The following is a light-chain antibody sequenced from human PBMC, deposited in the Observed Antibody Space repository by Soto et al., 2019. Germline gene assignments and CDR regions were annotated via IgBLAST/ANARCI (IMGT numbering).Light chain of an antibody. Sequence: QSVLTQPPSMSAAPGQKVAISCSGSSANIGNNYVSWYQQLPGTAPKLLIYENNKRPSGIPDRFSGSKSGTSATLGITGLQTRHEADYYCGTWDSSLSARYVFGTGTKLTVL. V-gene: IGLV1-51*02. CDR2: ENN. J-gene: IGLJ1*01. CDR1: SANIGNNY. CDR3: GTWDSSLSARYV.